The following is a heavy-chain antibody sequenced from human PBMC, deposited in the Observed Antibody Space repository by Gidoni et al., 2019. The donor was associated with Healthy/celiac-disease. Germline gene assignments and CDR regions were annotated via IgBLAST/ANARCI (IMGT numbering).Heavy chain of an antibody. Sequence: QVQLVESGGGVVQPVRSLRLSCAASGFTFSSYSMHWVRQAPGKGIEWVAVISYDGSNKYYADSVKGRFTISRDNSKNTLYLQMNSLRAEDTAVYYCARAQRDIQLWLIGYWGQGTLVTVSS. CDR1: GFTFSSYS. CDR2: ISYDGSNK. CDR3: ARAQRDIQLWLIGY. J-gene: IGHJ4*02. D-gene: IGHD5-18*01. V-gene: IGHV3-30*01.